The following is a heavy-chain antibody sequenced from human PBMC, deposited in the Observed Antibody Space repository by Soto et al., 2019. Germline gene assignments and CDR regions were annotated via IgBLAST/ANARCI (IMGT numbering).Heavy chain of an antibody. CDR1: GFSLNTHGLG. V-gene: IGHV2-5*02. J-gene: IGHJ4*01. CDR2: VYWDDDK. CDR3: AQRSDGNSFHF. D-gene: IGHD4-17*01. Sequence: SGPTLVNPTQTLTLTCTFSGFSLNTHGLGVGWIRQPPGKTLEWLAIVYWDDDKRYSPSLKNRLTITKDTSKNQVVLTMTNMGEVDTATYYCAQRSDGNSFHFWGHGSLVTVSS.